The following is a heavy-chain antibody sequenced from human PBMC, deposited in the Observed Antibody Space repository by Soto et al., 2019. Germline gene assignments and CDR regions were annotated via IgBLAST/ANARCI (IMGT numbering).Heavy chain of an antibody. J-gene: IGHJ6*02. D-gene: IGHD6-6*01. CDR3: ARDCSSIAARQTSDYYYGMDV. CDR2: ISAYNGNT. CDR1: GYSFTSYG. Sequence: GFSVKVSCKASGYSFTSYGISWVRQAPGQGLEWMGWISAYNGNTNYAQKLQGRVTMTTDTSTSTAYMELRSLRSDDTAVYYCARDCSSIAARQTSDYYYGMDVWGQGTTVTVSS. V-gene: IGHV1-18*01.